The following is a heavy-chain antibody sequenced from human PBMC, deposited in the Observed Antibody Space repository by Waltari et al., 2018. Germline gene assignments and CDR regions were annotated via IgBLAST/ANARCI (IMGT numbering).Heavy chain of an antibody. D-gene: IGHD6-13*01. CDR1: GFTFGSYW. J-gene: IGHJ4*02. CDR2: IQEDGREK. CDR3: ARDNSSSWYFFDY. V-gene: IGHV3-7*01. Sequence: EVQLVESGGGLVQPGGSLRLSCAASGFTFGSYWMSWVRQAPGKALEWVANIQEDGREKNYVDSVKGRFTISRDNAKNSLYLQMNSLRAEDTAVYFCARDNSSSWYFFDYWGQGTVVTVSS.